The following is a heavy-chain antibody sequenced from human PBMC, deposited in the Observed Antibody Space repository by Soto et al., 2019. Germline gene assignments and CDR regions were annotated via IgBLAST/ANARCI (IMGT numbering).Heavy chain of an antibody. Sequence: QVQLVQSGAEVKKPGASVKVSCKASGYTFTSYGISWVRQAPGQGLEWMGWISAYNGNTNYAQKLQGRVTMTTDTPTSTAYRELRSLGSDDTAVYYCARDRGVVPAADPPPFDPWGQGTLVTVSS. V-gene: IGHV1-18*01. J-gene: IGHJ5*02. CDR3: ARDRGVVPAADPPPFDP. CDR2: ISAYNGNT. D-gene: IGHD2-2*01. CDR1: GYTFTSYG.